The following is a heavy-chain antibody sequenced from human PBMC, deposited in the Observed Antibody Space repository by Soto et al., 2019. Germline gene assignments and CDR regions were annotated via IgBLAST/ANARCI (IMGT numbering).Heavy chain of an antibody. J-gene: IGHJ5*02. Sequence: ASVKVSCKASGGTFSSYAISWVRQAPGQGLEWIGGIIPIFGTANYAQKFQGRVTITADESTSTAYMELSSLRSEDTAVYYCARDFRYCSSTSCPGANWFDPWGQGTLVTVSS. CDR2: IIPIFGTA. V-gene: IGHV1-69*13. CDR1: GGTFSSYA. D-gene: IGHD2-2*01. CDR3: ARDFRYCSSTSCPGANWFDP.